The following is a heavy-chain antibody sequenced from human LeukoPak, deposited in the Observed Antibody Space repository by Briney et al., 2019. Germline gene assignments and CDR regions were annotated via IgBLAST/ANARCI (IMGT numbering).Heavy chain of an antibody. CDR1: GFTFSGYS. Sequence: AGGSLRLSCAASGFTFSGYSMNWVRQAPGKGLEWVSFISSSSSYIYYEDSVKGRFTISRDNAKNSLYLQMNGLRAEDTAVYYCARGRGMAFLADYWGQGTLVTVSS. D-gene: IGHD2-15*01. J-gene: IGHJ4*02. CDR2: ISSSSSYI. CDR3: ARGRGMAFLADY. V-gene: IGHV3-21*01.